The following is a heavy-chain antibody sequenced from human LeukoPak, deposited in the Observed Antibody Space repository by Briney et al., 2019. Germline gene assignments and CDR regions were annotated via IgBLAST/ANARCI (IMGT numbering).Heavy chain of an antibody. D-gene: IGHD5-24*01. Sequence: PGGSLRLSCAASGFTFSSYAMHWVRQAPGKGLEWVAVMSDDGSNRSYGNSVKGRFTISRDNSKNTLSLQMNSLRADDTAVYYCARDIGRDGYSCVPDHWGQGTLVTVSS. CDR2: MSDDGSNR. CDR3: ARDIGRDGYSCVPDH. CDR1: GFTFSSYA. V-gene: IGHV3-30-3*01. J-gene: IGHJ4*02.